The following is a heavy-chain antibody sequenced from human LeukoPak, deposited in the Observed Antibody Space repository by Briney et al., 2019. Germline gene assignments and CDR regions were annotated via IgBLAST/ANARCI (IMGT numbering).Heavy chain of an antibody. J-gene: IGHJ4*02. V-gene: IGHV3-21*01. CDR1: GFTFSSYR. CDR3: AGEAAGTLTPFEY. D-gene: IGHD6-13*01. CDR2: ISSSSSYI. Sequence: PGGSLRLSCAASGFTFSSYRMNWVRQAPGKGLEWVSSISSSSSYIYYADSVKGRFTISRDNAKNSLYLQMNSLRAEDTAVYYCAGEAAGTLTPFEYWGQGTLVTVSS.